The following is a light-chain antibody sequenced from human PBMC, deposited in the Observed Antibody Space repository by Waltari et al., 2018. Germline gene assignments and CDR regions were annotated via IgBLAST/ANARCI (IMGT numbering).Light chain of an antibody. V-gene: IGKV1-39*01. J-gene: IGKJ3*01. CDR2: ASS. Sequence: DIQMTQSPSSLSASVGDRVIITCRASQNINNYLNWYQQKPGKAPKLLIYASSNLQGGVPSRFSGDGSGTDFTLTISTLQPEDFATYYCQQSSSFPITFGPGTKVDVK. CDR3: QQSSSFPIT. CDR1: QNINNY.